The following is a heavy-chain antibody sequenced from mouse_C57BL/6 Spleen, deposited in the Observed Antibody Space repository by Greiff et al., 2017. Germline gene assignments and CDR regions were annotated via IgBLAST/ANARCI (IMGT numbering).Heavy chain of an antibody. CDR1: GYTFTSYW. V-gene: IGHV1-72*01. CDR2: IDPNSGGT. D-gene: IGHD2-2*01. CDR3: AREGGYGYVHFDY. Sequence: QVHVKQSGAELVKPGASVKLSCKASGYTFTSYWMHWVKQRPGRGLEWIGRIDPNSGGTKYNEKFKSKATLTVDKPSSTAYMQLSSLTSEDSAVYYCAREGGYGYVHFDYWGQGTTLTVSS. J-gene: IGHJ2*01.